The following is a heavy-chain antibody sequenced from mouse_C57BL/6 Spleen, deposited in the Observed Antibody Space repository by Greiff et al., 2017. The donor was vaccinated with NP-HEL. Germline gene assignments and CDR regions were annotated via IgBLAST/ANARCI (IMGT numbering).Heavy chain of an antibody. D-gene: IGHD1-1*01. CDR2: IYPRDGST. J-gene: IGHJ4*01. Sequence: QVQLQQSDAELVKPGASVKISCKVSGYTFTDHTIHWMKQRPEQGLEWIGYIYPRDGSTKYNEKFKGKATLTADKSSSTAYMQLNSLTSEDSAVYFCARDYYGSSYSSAMDYWGQGTSVTVSS. CDR1: GYTFTDHT. V-gene: IGHV1-78*01. CDR3: ARDYYGSSYSSAMDY.